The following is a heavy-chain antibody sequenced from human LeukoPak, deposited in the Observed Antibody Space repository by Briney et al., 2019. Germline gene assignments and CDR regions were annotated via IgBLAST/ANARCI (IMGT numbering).Heavy chain of an antibody. J-gene: IGHJ6*03. Sequence: ASVKVSCNASGGTFSSYAISWVRQAPGQGLEWMGGIIPIFGTANYAQKFQGRVTITADESTSTAYMELSSLRSEDTAVYYCARRDPYYYYMDVWGKGTTVTVSS. CDR3: ARRDPYYYYMDV. V-gene: IGHV1-69*13. CDR1: GGTFSSYA. CDR2: IIPIFGTA.